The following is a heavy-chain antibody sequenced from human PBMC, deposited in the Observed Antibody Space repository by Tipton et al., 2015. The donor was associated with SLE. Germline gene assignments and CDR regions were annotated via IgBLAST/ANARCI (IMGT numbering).Heavy chain of an antibody. D-gene: IGHD6-13*01. CDR2: ISTGSRYR. CDR3: ARDLSAALDF. V-gene: IGHV3-21*03. Sequence: GSLRLSCAASGFTFSTYVMNWVRQAPGKGLEWVSSISTGSRYRNYADSVKGRFTISRDTAKNSLYLHMNNLRAEDTAVYYCARDLSAALDFWGQGTTVTVSS. CDR1: GFTFSTYV. J-gene: IGHJ6*02.